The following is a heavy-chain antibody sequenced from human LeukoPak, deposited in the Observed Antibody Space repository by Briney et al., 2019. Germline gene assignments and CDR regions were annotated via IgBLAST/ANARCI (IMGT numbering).Heavy chain of an antibody. D-gene: IGHD3-22*01. CDR3: AREYYYDSSGYHHDAFDI. J-gene: IGHJ3*02. Sequence: SETLSLTCTVSGGSISSGDYYWSWIRQPPGTGLKWIGYIYYSGSTYYNPSLKSRVTISVDTSKNQFSLKLSSVTAADTAVYYCAREYYYDSSGYHHDAFDIWGQGTMGTVSS. V-gene: IGHV4-30-4*01. CDR1: GGSISSGDYY. CDR2: IYYSGST.